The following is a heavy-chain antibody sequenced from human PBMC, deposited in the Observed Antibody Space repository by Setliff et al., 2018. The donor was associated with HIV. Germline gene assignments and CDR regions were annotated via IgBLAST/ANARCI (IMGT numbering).Heavy chain of an antibody. V-gene: IGHV4-31*03. CDR1: GGSISSGGYF. J-gene: IGHJ4*02. CDR3: ARFDHASIDY. Sequence: SETLSLTCTVSGGSISSGGYFWSWIRQHPGKGLEWIGYIYYSGATYYNPSLKSRVTLSIDTSKNQFSLNLSSVTAADTAVYYCARFDHASIDYWGQGTLVTVSS. CDR2: IYYSGAT. D-gene: IGHD2-2*01.